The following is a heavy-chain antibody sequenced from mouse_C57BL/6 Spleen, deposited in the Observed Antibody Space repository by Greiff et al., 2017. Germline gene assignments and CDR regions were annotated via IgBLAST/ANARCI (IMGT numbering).Heavy chain of an antibody. CDR3: ARNWGDEGWYFDV. V-gene: IGHV2-2*01. J-gene: IGHJ1*03. CDR1: GFSLTSYG. CDR2: IWSGGST. Sequence: VKLQESGPGLVQPSQSLSITCTVSGFSLTSYGVHWVRQSPGKGLEWLGVIWSGGSTDYNAAFISRLSNSKDNSKSQVFFKMNSLQADDTAIYYCARNWGDEGWYFDVWGTGTTVTVSS.